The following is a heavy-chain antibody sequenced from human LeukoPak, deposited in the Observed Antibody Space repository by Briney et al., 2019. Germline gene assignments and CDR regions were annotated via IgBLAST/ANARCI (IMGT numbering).Heavy chain of an antibody. J-gene: IGHJ5*02. CDR2: FKTNSGQV. V-gene: IGHV3-23*01. Sequence: GGSLRLSCVASGFTFSDYAMNWVRQAPGKGLEWVSTFKTNSGQVYHAESVRGRFTISRDNSKNTVYLQMNSLRAEDTAVYYCANSPRILWFDPWGQGTLVTVSS. D-gene: IGHD3-3*01. CDR1: GFTFSDYA. CDR3: ANSPRILWFDP.